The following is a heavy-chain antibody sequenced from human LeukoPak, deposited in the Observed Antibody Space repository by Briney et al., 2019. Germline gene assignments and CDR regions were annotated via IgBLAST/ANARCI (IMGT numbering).Heavy chain of an antibody. V-gene: IGHV5-51*01. CDR2: INPGDSDT. CDR3: ARRGRGIAVAGTFDY. D-gene: IGHD6-19*01. CDR1: GYSFTSYW. Sequence: GESLKISCKGSGYSFTSYWIGWVRQVPGKGLEWMGIINPGDSDTRYNPSFQGQVTISADKSISTAYLQWSSLKASDTAMYYCARRGRGIAVAGTFDYWGQGTLVTVSS. J-gene: IGHJ4*02.